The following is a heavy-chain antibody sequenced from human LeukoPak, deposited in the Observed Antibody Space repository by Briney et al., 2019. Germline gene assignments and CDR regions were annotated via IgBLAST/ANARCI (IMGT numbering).Heavy chain of an antibody. V-gene: IGHV1-18*01. CDR1: GYTFTSYG. CDR3: ARDLGDDILTGYFDY. J-gene: IGHJ4*02. Sequence: GASVKVSCKASGYTFTSYGISWVRQAPGQGLEWMGWISAYNGNTNYAQKLQGRVTMTTDTSSSTAYMELRSLRSDDTAVYYCARDLGDDILTGYFDYWGQGTLVTVSS. D-gene: IGHD3-9*01. CDR2: ISAYNGNT.